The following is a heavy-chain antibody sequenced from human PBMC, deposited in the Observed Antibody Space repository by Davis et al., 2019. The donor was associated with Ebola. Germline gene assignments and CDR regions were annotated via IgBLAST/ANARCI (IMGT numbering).Heavy chain of an antibody. D-gene: IGHD2/OR15-2a*01. CDR3: AKDNRNIWSEV. J-gene: IGHJ3*01. V-gene: IGHV3-23*01. Sequence: GGSLRLSCAASGFVFSSYVMSWVRRAPGKGLEWVSTYGTGADTYYADSVKGRFTISRDNSKNTLYLQMNGLRVEDTAIYYCAKDNRNIWSEVWGQGTMVTVSS. CDR2: GTGADT. CDR1: GFVFSSYV.